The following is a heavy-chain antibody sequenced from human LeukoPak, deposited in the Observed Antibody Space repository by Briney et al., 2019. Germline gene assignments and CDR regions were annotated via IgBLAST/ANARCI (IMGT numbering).Heavy chain of an antibody. CDR2: IYHSGST. V-gene: IGHV4-38-2*02. Sequence: SETLSLTCTVSCYSISSGYYWGWIRQPPGKGLEWIGSIYHSGSTYYNPSLKSRVTISVDTSKNQFSLKLSSVTAADTAVYYCASSTPIYGSGSPHWGQGTLVTVSS. CDR1: CYSISSGYY. CDR3: ASSTPIYGSGSPH. D-gene: IGHD3-10*01. J-gene: IGHJ4*02.